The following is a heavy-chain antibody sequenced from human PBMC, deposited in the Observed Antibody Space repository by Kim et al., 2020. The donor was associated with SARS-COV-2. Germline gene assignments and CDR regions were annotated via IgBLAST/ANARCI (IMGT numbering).Heavy chain of an antibody. D-gene: IGHD4-17*01. CDR1: GFTFSSYG. J-gene: IGHJ4*02. Sequence: GGSLRLSCAASGFTFSSYGMHWVRQAPGKGLEWVAVISYDGSNKYYADSVKGRFTISRDNSKNTLYLQMNSLRAEDTAVYYCANHYGYFAYWGQGTLVTVSS. CDR2: ISYDGSNK. CDR3: ANHYGYFAY. V-gene: IGHV3-30*18.